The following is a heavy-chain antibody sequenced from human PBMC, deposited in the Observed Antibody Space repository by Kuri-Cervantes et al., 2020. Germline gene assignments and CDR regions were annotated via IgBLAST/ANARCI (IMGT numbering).Heavy chain of an antibody. J-gene: IGHJ4*02. D-gene: IGHD3-10*01. CDR2: INPNSGGT. CDR3: ARLGFGDIYFDY. CDR1: GYTFTSYG. Sequence: ASVKVSCKASGYTFTSYGISWVRQAPGQGLEWMGWINPNSGGTNYAQKFQGRVTMTGDTSISTAYMELSRLRSDDTAVYYCARLGFGDIYFDYWGQGTLVTVSS. V-gene: IGHV1-2*02.